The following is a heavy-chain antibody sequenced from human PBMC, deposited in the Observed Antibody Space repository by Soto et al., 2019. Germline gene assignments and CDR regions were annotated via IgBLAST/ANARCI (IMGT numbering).Heavy chain of an antibody. CDR3: ARVFPLKYSSSYYYYYGMDV. D-gene: IGHD6-6*01. CDR1: GGSISSYY. CDR2: IYYSGST. J-gene: IGHJ6*02. V-gene: IGHV4-59*01. Sequence: PSETLSLTCTVSGGSISSYYCSWIRQPPGKGLEWIGYIYYSGSTNYNPSLKSRVTISVDTSKNQFSLKLSSMTAADTAVYYCARVFPLKYSSSYYYYYGMDVWGQGTTVTVSS.